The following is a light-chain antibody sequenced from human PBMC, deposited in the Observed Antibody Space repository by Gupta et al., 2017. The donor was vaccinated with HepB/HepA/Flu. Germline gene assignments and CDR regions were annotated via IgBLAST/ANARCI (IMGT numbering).Light chain of an antibody. CDR3: QQYHSSSQA. J-gene: IGKJ2*01. CDR2: TAS. V-gene: IGKV1-5*03. CDR1: QNIHDW. Sequence: DIQMTQSPSTLSASVGDRVTITCRASQNIHDWLAWYQQKPGNAPKLLIYTASTLQSGVPSRFSGSGSGTEFTLTISSLQPDDFATYYCQQYHSSSQAFGQGTKAETK.